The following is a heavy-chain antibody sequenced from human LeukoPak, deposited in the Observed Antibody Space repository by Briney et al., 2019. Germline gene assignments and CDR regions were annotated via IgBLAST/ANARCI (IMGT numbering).Heavy chain of an antibody. CDR2: ISWNSGSI. CDR1: GFTSDDYA. CDR3: AKDKGPGIANYWYFDL. Sequence: GGSLRLSCAASGFTSDDYAMHWVRQAPGKGLEWVSGISWNSGSIGYADSVKGRFTISRDNAKNSLYPQMNSLRAEDTALYYCAKDKGPGIANYWYFDLWGRGTLVTVSS. J-gene: IGHJ2*01. V-gene: IGHV3-9*02.